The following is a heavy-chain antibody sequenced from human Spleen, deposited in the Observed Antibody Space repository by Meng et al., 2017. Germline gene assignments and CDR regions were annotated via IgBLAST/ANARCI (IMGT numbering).Heavy chain of an antibody. J-gene: IGHJ3*02. CDR2: ISPRDGST. CDR3: SRRPQGSTAQVSASGRDDGFDI. Sequence: ASVKVACKASGETFTSHFIHWVRQAPGRGLEWMGMISPRDGSTTYAQKFQGRVTMTRDTSTSTVYMDLTSLRSDDPGVYFCSRRPQGSTAQVSASGRDDGFDIWGQGTEVTVSS. D-gene: IGHD1-26*01. V-gene: IGHV1-46*01. CDR1: GETFTSHF.